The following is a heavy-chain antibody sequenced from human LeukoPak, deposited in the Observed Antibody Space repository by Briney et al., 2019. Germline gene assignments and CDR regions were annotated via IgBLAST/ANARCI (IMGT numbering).Heavy chain of an antibody. CDR1: GYTFTGYY. CDR3: AGLLDYGDYFDY. Sequence: GASVKVSCKASGYTFTGYYMHWVRQAPGQGLEWMGWINPNSGGTNYAQKFQGRVTMTRDTSISTAYMELSRLRSDGTAVYYCAGLLDYGDYFDYWGQGTLVTVSS. J-gene: IGHJ4*02. D-gene: IGHD4-17*01. V-gene: IGHV1-2*02. CDR2: INPNSGGT.